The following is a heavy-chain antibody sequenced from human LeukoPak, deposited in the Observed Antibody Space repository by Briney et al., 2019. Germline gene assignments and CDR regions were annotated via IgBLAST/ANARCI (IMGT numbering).Heavy chain of an antibody. V-gene: IGHV4-59*08. Sequence: SETLSLTCAVSGVSISGHYWTWIRQPPGKGLEWIGYIYYNGRTTYNPSLSSRVTISVDMSKNQFSLKLSSVSAADTAIYYCARHGGTVAVNDAFDVWGQGTVVTVSS. D-gene: IGHD1-1*01. CDR2: IYYNGRT. CDR3: ARHGGTVAVNDAFDV. CDR1: GVSISGHY. J-gene: IGHJ3*01.